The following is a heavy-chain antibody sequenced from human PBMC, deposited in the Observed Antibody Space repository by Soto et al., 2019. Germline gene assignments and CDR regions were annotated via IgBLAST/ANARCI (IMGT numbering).Heavy chain of an antibody. V-gene: IGHV3-48*02. Sequence: EVQLVESGGGLVQPGGSLRLSCAASGFTFSNYNMNWVRQAPGKGLEWVSYISSSSSSIYYADSVKGRFTISRDNAKNSLYLQMNSLRDEDTVVYYCANSGSYYMGYWGHGTLVTVSS. CDR3: ANSGSYYMGY. CDR1: GFTFSNYN. CDR2: ISSSSSSI. D-gene: IGHD1-26*01. J-gene: IGHJ4*01.